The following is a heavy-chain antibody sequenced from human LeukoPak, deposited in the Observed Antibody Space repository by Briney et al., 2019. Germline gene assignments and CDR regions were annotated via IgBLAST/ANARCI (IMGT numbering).Heavy chain of an antibody. CDR3: ARAGRITIFGVVIRFDP. Sequence: KPSETLSLTCAVYGGSFSGYYWSWLRQPPGKGLEWIGEINHSGSTNYNPSLKSRVTISVDTSKNQFSLKLSSVTAADTAVYYCARAGRITIFGVVIRFDPWGQGTLVTVSS. CDR2: INHSGST. V-gene: IGHV4-34*01. D-gene: IGHD3-3*01. J-gene: IGHJ5*02. CDR1: GGSFSGYY.